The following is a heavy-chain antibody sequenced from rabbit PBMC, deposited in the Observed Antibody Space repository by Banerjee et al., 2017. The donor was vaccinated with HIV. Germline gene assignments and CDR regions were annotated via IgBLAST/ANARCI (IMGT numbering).Heavy chain of an antibody. CDR3: ARSAANYIGDGYAL. Sequence: QEQLEESGGDLVKPGASLTLTCTDSGFSFSSNYWVCWVRQAPGKGLEWIGCIYTFWGTRWYASWAQGRFTISKTSSTTVTLQMTSLTAADTATYFCARSAANYIGDGYALWGQGTLVTVS. V-gene: IGHV1S45*01. D-gene: IGHD6-1*01. CDR2: IYTFWGTR. J-gene: IGHJ4*01. CDR1: GFSFSSNYW.